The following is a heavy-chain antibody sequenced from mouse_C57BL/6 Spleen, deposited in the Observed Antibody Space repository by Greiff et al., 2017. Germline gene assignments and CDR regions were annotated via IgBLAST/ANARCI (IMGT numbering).Heavy chain of an antibody. J-gene: IGHJ3*01. D-gene: IGHD2-5*01. CDR1: GFTFSSYG. Sequence: EVKLMESGGDLVKPGGSLKLSCAASGFTFSSYGMSWVRQTPDKRLEWVATISSGGSYTYYPDSVKGRFTISRDNAKNTLYLQMSSLKSEDTAMYYCARRPYSNYACAYWGQGTLVTVSA. CDR2: ISSGGSYT. V-gene: IGHV5-6*02. CDR3: ARRPYSNYACAY.